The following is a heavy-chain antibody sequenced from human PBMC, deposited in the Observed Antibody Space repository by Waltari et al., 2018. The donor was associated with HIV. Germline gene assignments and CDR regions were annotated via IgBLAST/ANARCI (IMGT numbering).Heavy chain of an antibody. CDR2: IKSKTDGGTT. J-gene: IGHJ6*02. D-gene: IGHD2-15*01. Sequence: EVQLVESGGGLVKPGGSLRLSCAASGFTFSNAWMSWVRQAPGKGLEWVGRIKSKTDGGTTDYAAPVKGRFTISRDDSKNTLYLQMNSLKTEDTSVYYCTTPPYCSGGSCRTYGMDVWGQGTTVTVSS. CDR1: GFTFSNAW. V-gene: IGHV3-15*01. CDR3: TTPPYCSGGSCRTYGMDV.